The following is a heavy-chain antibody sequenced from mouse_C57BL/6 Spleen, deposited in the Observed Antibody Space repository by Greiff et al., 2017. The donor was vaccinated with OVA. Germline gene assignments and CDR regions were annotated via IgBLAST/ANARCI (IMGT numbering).Heavy chain of an antibody. V-gene: IGHV5-4*03. D-gene: IGHD1-1*01. J-gene: IGHJ2*01. CDR3: ARPTTEYYFDY. Sequence: EVKLMESGGGLVKPGGSLKLSCAASGFTFSSYAMSWVRQTPEKRLEWVATISDGGSYTYYPDNVKGRFTISRDNAKNNLYLQMSHLKSEDTAMYYCARPTTEYYFDYWGQGTTLTVSS. CDR1: GFTFSSYA. CDR2: ISDGGSYT.